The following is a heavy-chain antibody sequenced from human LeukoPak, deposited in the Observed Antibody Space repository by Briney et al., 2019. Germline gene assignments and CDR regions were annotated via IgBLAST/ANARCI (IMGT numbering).Heavy chain of an antibody. D-gene: IGHD4-17*01. J-gene: IGHJ4*02. CDR1: GGSISSYY. V-gene: IGHV4-59*01. Sequence: SETLSLTCTVSGGSISSYYWSWIRQPPGKGLEWIGYIYYSGSTNYNPSLKSRVTISVDTSKSQFSLKLSSVTAADTAVYYCARGYGDFNFDYWGQGTLVTVSS. CDR2: IYYSGST. CDR3: ARGYGDFNFDY.